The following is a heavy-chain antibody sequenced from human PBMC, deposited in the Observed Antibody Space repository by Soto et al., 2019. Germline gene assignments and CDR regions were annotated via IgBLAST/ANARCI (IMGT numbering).Heavy chain of an antibody. CDR2: IRSKADSYAT. J-gene: IGHJ4*02. D-gene: IGHD1-26*01. V-gene: IGHV3-73*01. CDR1: GFSFSGSA. Sequence: RGSLRLSCAVSGFSFSGSAMHWVRQASGKGLEWVGRIRSKADSYATGYAASVEGRFTVSRDDSKNTAYLQMNSLKTEDTAVYYCTRQERGSGNYHFDYCGQGTLVTVS. CDR3: TRQERGSGNYHFDY.